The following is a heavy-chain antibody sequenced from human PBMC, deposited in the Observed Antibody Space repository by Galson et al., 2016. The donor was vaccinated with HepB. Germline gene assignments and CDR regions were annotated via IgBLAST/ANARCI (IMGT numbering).Heavy chain of an antibody. D-gene: IGHD4/OR15-4a*01. V-gene: IGHV4-34*01. CDR1: GWPFSDYY. Sequence: SETLSLTCAVYGWPFSDYYWNWIRQPPGKALEWIGDINYSGSATYNPSLKRRITLSVDQSKSQFSRKLSSVTAADTAVYYCARGRRLVHWFDPWGQGSLVIVSS. J-gene: IGHJ5*02. CDR3: ARGRRLVHWFDP. CDR2: INYSGSA.